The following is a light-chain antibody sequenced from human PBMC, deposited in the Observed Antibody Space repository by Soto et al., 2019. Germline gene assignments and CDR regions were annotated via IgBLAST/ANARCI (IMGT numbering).Light chain of an antibody. Sequence: EIVMTQSPATLSVSPGERATLSCRASQSVSSNLAWYQQKPGQAPRLLIYGASTRATGIPARFSGSGSETDFTLTISSLQSEDFAVYYCQQYNNWPRTFGQGNKVEIK. CDR2: GAS. CDR3: QQYNNWPRT. CDR1: QSVSSN. J-gene: IGKJ1*01. V-gene: IGKV3-15*01.